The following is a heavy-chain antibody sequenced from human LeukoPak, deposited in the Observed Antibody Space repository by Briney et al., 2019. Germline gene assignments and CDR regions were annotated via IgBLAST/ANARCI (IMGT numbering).Heavy chain of an antibody. CDR2: IYYSGST. CDR1: GGSISSSSYD. D-gene: IGHD3-9*01. V-gene: IGHV4-39*07. CDR3: ARVRYFDWLLTSYGTPGGLDY. J-gene: IGHJ4*02. Sequence: SETLSLTCTVSGGSISSSSYDWGWIRQPPGKGLEWIVSIYYSGSTYYNPSLKSRFTISVDTSKNQFSLKLSSVTAADTAVYYCARVRYFDWLLTSYGTPGGLDYWGQGTLVTVSS.